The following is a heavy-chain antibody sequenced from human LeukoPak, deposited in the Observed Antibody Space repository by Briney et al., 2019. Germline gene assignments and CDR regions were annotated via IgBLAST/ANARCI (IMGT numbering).Heavy chain of an antibody. CDR1: GGTFSSYA. D-gene: IGHD3-10*01. CDR2: IIPIFGTA. Sequence: ASVKVSCKASGGTFSSYAISWVRQAPGQGLEWMGGIIPIFGTANYAQKFQGRVTITADESTSTAYMELSSLRSEDTAVYYCARDAGLYGSVPQRNWGQGTLVTVSS. CDR3: ARDAGLYGSVPQRN. V-gene: IGHV1-69*13. J-gene: IGHJ4*02.